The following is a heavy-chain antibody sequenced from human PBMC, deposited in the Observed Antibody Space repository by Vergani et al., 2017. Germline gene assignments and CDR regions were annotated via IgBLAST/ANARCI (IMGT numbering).Heavy chain of an antibody. J-gene: IGHJ5*02. D-gene: IGHD2-2*01. CDR3: ARMGHCITTNCYDHPS. CDR2: INPNNGGS. V-gene: IGHV1-2*02. CDR1: EYSFSAFY. Sequence: QVQLVQSGAEVKKPGASVKVSCKASEYSFSAFYIHWVRQAPGQGLEWMGWINPNNGGSNYAQKFQDRVTMTRDTSITPAYMELSRLRSDDTAVYYCARMGHCITTNCYDHPSWGQGTLVTVSS.